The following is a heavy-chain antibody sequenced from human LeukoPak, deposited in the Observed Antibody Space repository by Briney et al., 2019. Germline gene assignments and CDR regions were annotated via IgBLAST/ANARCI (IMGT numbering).Heavy chain of an antibody. CDR2: MNPNSGNT. V-gene: IGHV1-8*01. D-gene: IGHD3-10*01. Sequence: ASVKVSCKASGYTFTSYDINWVRQATGQGLEWMGWMNPNSGNTGYAQQFQGRVTMTRNSSISTAYMELSSLRSEDTAVYYCARGPHYGSGSPDYYYYYMDVWGKGTTVTVSS. CDR3: ARGPHYGSGSPDYYYYYMDV. CDR1: GYTFTSYD. J-gene: IGHJ6*03.